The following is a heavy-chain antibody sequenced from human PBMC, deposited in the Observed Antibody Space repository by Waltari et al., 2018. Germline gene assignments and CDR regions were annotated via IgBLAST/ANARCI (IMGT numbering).Heavy chain of an antibody. V-gene: IGHV4-38-2*01. CDR2: IYHSGST. Sequence: QVQLQESGPGLVKPSETLSLTCAVSGYSISSGYYWGWIRQPPGKGLEWIGSIYHSGSTYYNPSLKSRVTISVDTSKNQFSLKLSSVTAADTAVYYCASQAIAAEVADYWGQGTLVTVSS. CDR3: ASQAIAAEVADY. D-gene: IGHD6-13*01. J-gene: IGHJ4*02. CDR1: GYSISSGYY.